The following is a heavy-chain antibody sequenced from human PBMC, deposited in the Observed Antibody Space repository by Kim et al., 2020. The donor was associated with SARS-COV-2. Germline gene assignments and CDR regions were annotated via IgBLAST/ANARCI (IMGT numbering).Heavy chain of an antibody. CDR1: GFTFSTYD. D-gene: IGHD4-17*01. CDR3: ARSLWVTNYYYYGMDV. V-gene: IGHV3-13*01. J-gene: IGHJ6*02. Sequence: GGSLRLSCAASGFTFSTYDMHWVRQATGKGLEWVSAIGTGGDTYYPGSVKGRFTISRENAKNSLYLQMNSLRGGDTAVYYCARSLWVTNYYYYGMDVWG. CDR2: IGTGGDT.